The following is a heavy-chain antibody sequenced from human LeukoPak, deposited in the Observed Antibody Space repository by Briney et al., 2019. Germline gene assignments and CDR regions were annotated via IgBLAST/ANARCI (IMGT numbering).Heavy chain of an antibody. V-gene: IGHV3-15*01. CDR3: TRGDSEGYAFDI. J-gene: IGHJ3*02. CDR2: IKSKTDGGTT. Sequence: GGSLRLSCAASGFTFSNAWMSWVRQAPGKGLEWVGRIKSKTDGGTTDYAAPVKGRFTISRADSKNTLYLQMNSLKTEDTAVYYCTRGDSEGYAFDIWGQGTMVTASS. CDR1: GFTFSNAW. D-gene: IGHD2-15*01.